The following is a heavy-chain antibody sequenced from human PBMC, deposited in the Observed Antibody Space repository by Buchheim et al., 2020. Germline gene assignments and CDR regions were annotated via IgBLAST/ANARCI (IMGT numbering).Heavy chain of an antibody. V-gene: IGHV3-30*18. CDR2: ISYDGSNK. CDR1: GFTFSSYG. J-gene: IGHJ6*02. Sequence: QVQLVESGGGVVQPGRSLRLSCAASGFTFSSYGMHWVRQAPGKGLEWVAVISYDGSNKYYADSVKGRFTISRDNSKNTLHLQMNSLRAEDTAVYYCAKVVVPAAIYYYYGMDVWGQGTT. D-gene: IGHD2-2*02. CDR3: AKVVVPAAIYYYYGMDV.